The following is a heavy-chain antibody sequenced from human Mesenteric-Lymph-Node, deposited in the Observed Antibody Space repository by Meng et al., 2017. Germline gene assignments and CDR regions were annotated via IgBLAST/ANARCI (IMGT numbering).Heavy chain of an antibody. CDR3: ARASSQVAGPTTPFDY. CDR1: GGSISSSSYY. J-gene: IGHJ4*02. Sequence: ESLKISCTVSGGSISSSSYYWGGIRQPPGKGLEWIGSIYYSGSTYYNPSLKSRVTISVDTSKNQFSLKLSSVTAADTAVYYCARASSQVAGPTTPFDYWGQGTLVTVSS. CDR2: IYYSGST. D-gene: IGHD6-19*01. V-gene: IGHV4-39*07.